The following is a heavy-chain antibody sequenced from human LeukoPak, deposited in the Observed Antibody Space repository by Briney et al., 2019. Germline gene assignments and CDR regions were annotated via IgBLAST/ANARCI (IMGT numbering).Heavy chain of an antibody. V-gene: IGHV4-4*07. CDR3: ARAGLLMYSMDNYFDP. CDR2: IYTIGRT. D-gene: IGHD2-8*01. Sequence: SETLSLTCTFSGESISANYWSWIRQPAGRGLEWIGRIYTIGRTNYNPSLRSRVTMSLDMSQNQFSLKLTSVTAADTAVYYCARAGLLMYSMDNYFDPWGQGTLVTASS. CDR1: GESISANY. J-gene: IGHJ5*02.